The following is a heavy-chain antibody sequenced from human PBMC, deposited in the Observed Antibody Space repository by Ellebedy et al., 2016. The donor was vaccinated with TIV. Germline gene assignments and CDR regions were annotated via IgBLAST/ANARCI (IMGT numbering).Heavy chain of an antibody. CDR2: IDLRDSTA. J-gene: IGHJ4*02. CDR3: ATYNGGHEGFGL. V-gene: IGHV5-51*01. D-gene: IGHD4-23*01. Sequence: GESLKISCEESGHTFSHDWIAWVRQMPGKGLDWMGIIDLRDSTATYNPSFQAQVTISADKSITTAYLQWHSLRSSDTAIYYCATYNGGHEGFGLWGQGTLVTVSS. CDR1: GHTFSHDW.